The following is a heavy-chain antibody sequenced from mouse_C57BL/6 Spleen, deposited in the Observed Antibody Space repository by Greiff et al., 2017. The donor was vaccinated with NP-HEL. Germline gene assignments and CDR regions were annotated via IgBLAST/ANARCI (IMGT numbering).Heavy chain of an antibody. Sequence: EVQLVESGGGLVQPGGSLKLSCAASGFTFSDYYMYWVRQTPEKRLEWVAYISNGGGSTYYPDTVKGRFTISRDNAKNTLYLQMSRLKSEDTAMYYCARQAGNYYAMDYWGQGTSVTVSS. CDR2: ISNGGGST. V-gene: IGHV5-12*01. CDR3: ARQAGNYYAMDY. J-gene: IGHJ4*01. CDR1: GFTFSDYY.